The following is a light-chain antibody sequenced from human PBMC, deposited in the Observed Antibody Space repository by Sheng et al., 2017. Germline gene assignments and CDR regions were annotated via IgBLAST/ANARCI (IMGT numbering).Light chain of an antibody. V-gene: IGKV3-20*01. Sequence: EIVLTQSPGTLSLSPGERATLSCRASQSVSSNLLAWYQQRAGQAPRLLIYGTSYRATGVPDRFSGSGSGTDFTLTISRLEPDDFAVYYCQQYGSLVTFGGGTKVETK. J-gene: IGKJ4*01. CDR2: GTS. CDR1: QSVSSNL. CDR3: QQYGSLVT.